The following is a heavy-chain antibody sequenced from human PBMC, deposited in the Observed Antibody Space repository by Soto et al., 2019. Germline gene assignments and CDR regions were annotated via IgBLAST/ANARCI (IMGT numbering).Heavy chain of an antibody. Sequence: PGGSLRLSCVASGFTFNSYSMNWVRQAPGKGLEWVSSISSANAYIYYADSVKGRFTISRDNARNSLYLEMNSLRPEDTALYYCVKDSESSGYLTDLDYWGQGT. CDR1: GFTFNSYS. D-gene: IGHD3-22*01. J-gene: IGHJ4*02. V-gene: IGHV3-21*04. CDR2: ISSANAYI. CDR3: VKDSESSGYLTDLDY.